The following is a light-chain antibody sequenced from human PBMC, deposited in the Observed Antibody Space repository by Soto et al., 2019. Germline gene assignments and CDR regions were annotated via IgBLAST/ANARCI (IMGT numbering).Light chain of an antibody. CDR2: EVS. V-gene: IGLV2-14*01. CDR1: SSDVGGYEY. CDR3: SSYTTANTYV. J-gene: IGLJ1*01. Sequence: QPVLTQPASVSGSPGQSITISGTGTSSDVGGYEYVSWYQHHPGKAPKLMIYEVSNRPSGVSHRFSGSKSGNTASLTISGLQAEDEADYYCSSYTTANTYVFGTGTKLTVL.